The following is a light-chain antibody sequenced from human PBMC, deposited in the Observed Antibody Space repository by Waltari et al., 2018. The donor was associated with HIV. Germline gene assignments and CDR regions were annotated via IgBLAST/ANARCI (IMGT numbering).Light chain of an antibody. V-gene: IGKV1-27*01. CDR2: AAS. CDR1: QGISNY. J-gene: IGKJ1*01. Sequence: SASVGDRVTITCRASQGISNYLAWYQQKPGKIPKLLIYAASSLHSGVPSRFSGSGSATDFTLTIDGLQPEDVATYYCQKYDSAPRTFGQGTKVEI. CDR3: QKYDSAPRT.